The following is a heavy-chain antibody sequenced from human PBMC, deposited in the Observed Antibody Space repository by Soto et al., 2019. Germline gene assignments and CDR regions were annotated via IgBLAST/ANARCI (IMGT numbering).Heavy chain of an antibody. D-gene: IGHD6-6*01. V-gene: IGHV3-53*01. CDR1: GFTVSSNY. J-gene: IGHJ4*02. CDR2: IYSGGST. CDR3: AKPHNKYSSSSYFDY. Sequence: GGSLRLSCAASGFTVSSNYMSWVRQAPGKGLEWVSVIYSGGSTYYADSVKGRFTISRDNSKNTLYLQMNSLRAEDTAVYYCAKPHNKYSSSSYFDYWGQGTLVTVSS.